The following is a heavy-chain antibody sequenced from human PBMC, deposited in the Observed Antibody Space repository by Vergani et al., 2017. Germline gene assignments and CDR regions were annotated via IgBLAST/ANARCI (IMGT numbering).Heavy chain of an antibody. V-gene: IGHV4-59*01. CDR1: GGSISSYY. Sequence: QVQLQESGPGLVKPSQTLSLTCTVSGGSISSYYWSWIRQPPGKGLEWIGYIYYSGSTNYNPSLKSRVTISVDTSKNQFSLKLRSVNAADTAVYYCARADRSIYHGNFDYWGQGTLVTVSS. CDR3: ARADRSIYHGNFDY. CDR2: IYYSGST. D-gene: IGHD6-13*01. J-gene: IGHJ4*02.